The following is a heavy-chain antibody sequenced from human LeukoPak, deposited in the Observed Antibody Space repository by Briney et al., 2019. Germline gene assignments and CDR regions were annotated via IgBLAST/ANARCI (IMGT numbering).Heavy chain of an antibody. V-gene: IGHV3-53*01. Sequence: GGSLRLSCTVSGFTVSSNSMSWVRQAPGKGLEWVSFIYSDNTYYSDSVKGRFTISRDNSKNTLYLQMNSLRAEDTAVYYCARALTGYGDYWGQGTLVTVSS. CDR3: ARALTGYGDY. CDR1: GFTVSSNS. J-gene: IGHJ4*02. D-gene: IGHD3-9*01. CDR2: IYSDNT.